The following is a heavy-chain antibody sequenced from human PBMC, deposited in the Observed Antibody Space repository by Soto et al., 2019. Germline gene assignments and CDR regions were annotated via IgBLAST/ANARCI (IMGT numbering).Heavy chain of an antibody. Sequence: GGSLRLSCAASGFTFSSYGMHWVRQAPGKGLEWVAVIWYDGSNKYYADSVKGRFTISRDNSKNTLYLQMNSLRAEDTAVYYCARVQRYNWNYYPLDYWGQGTLVTVSS. CDR2: IWYDGSNK. J-gene: IGHJ4*02. CDR3: ARVQRYNWNYYPLDY. CDR1: GFTFSSYG. D-gene: IGHD1-7*01. V-gene: IGHV3-33*01.